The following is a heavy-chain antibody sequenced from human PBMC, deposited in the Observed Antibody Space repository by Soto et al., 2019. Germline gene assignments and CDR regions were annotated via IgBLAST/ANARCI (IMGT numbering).Heavy chain of an antibody. V-gene: IGHV4-34*01. D-gene: IGHD2-15*01. CDR3: AISKAGYCSGGSCYAFDY. Sequence: LSXTCAVYGGSFSGYYCSWIRQPPGKGLEWIGEINHSGSTNYNPSLKSRVTISVDTSKNQFSLKLSSVTAADTAVYYCAISKAGYCSGGSCYAFDYWGQGTLVTVSS. J-gene: IGHJ4*02. CDR2: INHSGST. CDR1: GGSFSGYY.